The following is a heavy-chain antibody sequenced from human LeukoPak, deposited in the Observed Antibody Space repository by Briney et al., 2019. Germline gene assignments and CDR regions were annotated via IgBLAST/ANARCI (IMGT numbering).Heavy chain of an antibody. CDR1: GFTFSSYA. CDR3: ARDMFDY. CDR2: IPYDGSNK. V-gene: IGHV3-30-3*01. Sequence: GRSLRLSCAASGFTFSSYAMHWVRQAPGKGLEWVAVIPYDGSNKYYADSVKGRFTISRDNSKNTLYLQMNSLRAEDTAVYYCARDMFDYWGQGTLVTVSS. J-gene: IGHJ4*02.